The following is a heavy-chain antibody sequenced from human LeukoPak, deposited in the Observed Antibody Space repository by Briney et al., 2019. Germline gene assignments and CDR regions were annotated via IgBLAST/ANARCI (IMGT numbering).Heavy chain of an antibody. Sequence: PGASLRLSCAASGFTFRNYAMAWVRQAPGKGLEWVSSIRNFGETHYADSVRGRFIISSDNSQNTLYLQMNSLRAEDSALYYCENIPPFDYGDYAIRLDWGQGTLVTVSS. J-gene: IGHJ4*02. D-gene: IGHD4-17*01. V-gene: IGHV3-23*01. CDR2: IRNFGET. CDR1: GFTFRNYA. CDR3: ENIPPFDYGDYAIRLD.